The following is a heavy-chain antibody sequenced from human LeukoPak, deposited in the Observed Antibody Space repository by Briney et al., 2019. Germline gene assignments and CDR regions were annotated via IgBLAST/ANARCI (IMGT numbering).Heavy chain of an antibody. V-gene: IGHV1-2*02. CDR3: ARINWGYLLDAFDI. D-gene: IGHD7-27*01. J-gene: IGHJ3*02. Sequence: ASVKVSCKASGCTFTGYYMHWVRQAPGQGLEWMGWINPNSGGTNYAQKFQGRVTMTRDTSISTAYMELSRLRSEDTAVYYCARINWGYLLDAFDIWGQGTMVTVSS. CDR2: INPNSGGT. CDR1: GCTFTGYY.